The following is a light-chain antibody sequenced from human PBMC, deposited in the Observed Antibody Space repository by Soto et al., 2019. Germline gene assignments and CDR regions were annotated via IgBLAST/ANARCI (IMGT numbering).Light chain of an antibody. CDR3: QQYGSAPPIT. V-gene: IGKV3-20*01. J-gene: IGKJ5*01. CDR2: DAS. Sequence: VLTQSTGTLSLSPGERATLSCMASQSLNSSYLAWYQQKPGQAPRLLIYDASSRATGIPDRFSGSGSGTDFTLTISRLEPEDSAVYYCQQYGSAPPITFGQGTRLEI. CDR1: QSLNSSY.